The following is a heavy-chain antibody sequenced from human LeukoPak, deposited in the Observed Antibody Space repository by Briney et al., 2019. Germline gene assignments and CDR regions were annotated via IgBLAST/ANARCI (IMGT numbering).Heavy chain of an antibody. J-gene: IGHJ3*02. Sequence: SETLSLTCTVSGGSISSYYWSWIRQPPGKGLEWIGCIYYSGSTNYNPSLKSRVTISVDTSKNQFSLKLSSVTAADTAVYYCATGRKPSSSWYGGGYGAFDIWGQGTMVTVSS. CDR1: GGSISSYY. V-gene: IGHV4-59*01. D-gene: IGHD6-13*01. CDR3: ATGRKPSSSWYGGGYGAFDI. CDR2: IYYSGST.